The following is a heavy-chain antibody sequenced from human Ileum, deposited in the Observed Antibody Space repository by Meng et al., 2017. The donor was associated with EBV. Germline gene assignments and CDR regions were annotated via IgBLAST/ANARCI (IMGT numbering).Heavy chain of an antibody. CDR1: GGSMSSTNW. CDR2: IYHSGST. Sequence: VQLPAAGPGRVKPSRALSLTCAVSGGSMSSTNWWSWARQPPGKGLEWIGEIYHSGSTNYNPSLKSRVSISVDKSKNQFSLKLSSVTAADTAVYYCARADKVRFDYWGQGTLVTVSS. J-gene: IGHJ4*02. CDR3: ARADKVRFDY. V-gene: IGHV4-4*02.